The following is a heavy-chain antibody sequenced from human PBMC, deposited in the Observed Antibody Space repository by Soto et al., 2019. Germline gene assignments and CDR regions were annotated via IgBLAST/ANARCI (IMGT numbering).Heavy chain of an antibody. V-gene: IGHV3-48*03. J-gene: IGHJ5*02. CDR2: ISNSGKTT. CDR3: VRSWWELLPLFDP. D-gene: IGHD2-15*01. CDR1: GFTFSGHE. Sequence: GGSLRLSCAASGFTFSGHEMSWVRQAPGKGLEWISYISNSGKTTYYADSVRGRFTISRGNANNSVDLQMNRLRAEDTAVYYCVRSWWELLPLFDPWGQGSLVTVSS.